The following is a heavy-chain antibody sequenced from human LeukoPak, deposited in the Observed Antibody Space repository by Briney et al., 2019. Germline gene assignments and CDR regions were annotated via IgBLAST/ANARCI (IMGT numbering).Heavy chain of an antibody. D-gene: IGHD2-8*01. J-gene: IGHJ4*02. CDR3: ARGGTDILLEPPAIPFDY. CDR1: GFTFSSYA. V-gene: IGHV3-30-3*01. CDR2: ISYDGSNK. Sequence: SGRSLRLSCAASGFTFSSYAMHWVRQAPGKGLEWVAVISYDGSNKYYADSVKGRFTISRDNSKNTLYLQMNSLRADDTAVYYCARGGTDILLEPPAIPFDYWGQGALVTVSS.